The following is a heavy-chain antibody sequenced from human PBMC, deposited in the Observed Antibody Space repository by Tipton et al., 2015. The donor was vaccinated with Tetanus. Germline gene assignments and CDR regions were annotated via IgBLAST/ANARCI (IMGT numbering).Heavy chain of an antibody. CDR1: EFTFSNHW. CDR2: IKQDGREK. J-gene: IGHJ4*02. Sequence: GSLRLSCAASEFTFSNHWMTWVRQAPGKGLEWVANIKQDGREKYYVDSVKGRFTISRDNAKNSLYLQMNSLRAEDTAVYYCASQPRYYYDSSAYYLGGYWGQGSLVTVSS. V-gene: IGHV3-7*01. D-gene: IGHD3-22*01. CDR3: ASQPRYYYDSSAYYLGGY.